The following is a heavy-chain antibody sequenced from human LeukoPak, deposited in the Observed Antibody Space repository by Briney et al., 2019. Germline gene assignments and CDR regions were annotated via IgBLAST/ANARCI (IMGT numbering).Heavy chain of an antibody. J-gene: IGHJ4*02. CDR2: ISGSGGST. D-gene: IGHD2-2*01. CDR3: AKDAGDCSSTSCYGGFDY. Sequence: GGSLRLSCTASGFTFGDYGMSWVRQAPGKGLEWVSAISGSGGSTYYADSVKGRFTISRDNSKNTLYLQMNSLRAEDTAVYYCAKDAGDCSSTSCYGGFDYWGQGTLVTVSS. CDR1: GFTFGDYG. V-gene: IGHV3-23*01.